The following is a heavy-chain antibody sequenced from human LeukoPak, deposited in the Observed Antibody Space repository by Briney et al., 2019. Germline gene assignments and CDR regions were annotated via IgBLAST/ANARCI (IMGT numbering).Heavy chain of an antibody. CDR1: GFTFSRFT. CDR3: ASYGSGSYRAWVGDAFDI. CDR2: ITSSSSYI. J-gene: IGHJ3*02. V-gene: IGHV3-21*01. Sequence: PGGSLRLSCAASGFTFSRFTMNWVRQAPGKGLEWVSSITSSSSYIYYADSVKGRFSISRDNAKNSLYLQMNSLRAEDTAVYYCASYGSGSYRAWVGDAFDIWGQGTMVTVSS. D-gene: IGHD3-10*01.